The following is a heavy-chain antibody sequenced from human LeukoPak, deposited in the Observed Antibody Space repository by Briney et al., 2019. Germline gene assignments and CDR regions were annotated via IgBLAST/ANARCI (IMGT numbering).Heavy chain of an antibody. D-gene: IGHD6-13*01. CDR2: IYYSGST. CDR3: ARESAAAGIYYYYYMDV. J-gene: IGHJ6*03. V-gene: IGHV4-59*01. CDR1: GGSISSYY. Sequence: SETLSLTCTVSGGSISSYYWSWIRQPSGKGLEWIGYIYYSGSTNYNPSLKSRVTISVDTSENQFSLNLSSVTAADTAVYYCARESAAAGIYYYYYMDVWGKGATVTVSS.